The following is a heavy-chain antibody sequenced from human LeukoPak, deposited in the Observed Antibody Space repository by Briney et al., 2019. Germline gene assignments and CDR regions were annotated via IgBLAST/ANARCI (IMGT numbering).Heavy chain of an antibody. D-gene: IGHD3-16*01. CDR3: ARDTSRSTTLGDDAFDI. Sequence: GASVKVSCKASGYTFTGYYMHWVRQAPGQGLEWMGWINPNSGGTNYAQKFQGRVTMTRDTSISTAYMELSRLRSDDTAVYYCARDTSRSTTLGDDAFDIWGQGTMVTISS. CDR2: INPNSGGT. J-gene: IGHJ3*02. V-gene: IGHV1-2*02. CDR1: GYTFTGYY.